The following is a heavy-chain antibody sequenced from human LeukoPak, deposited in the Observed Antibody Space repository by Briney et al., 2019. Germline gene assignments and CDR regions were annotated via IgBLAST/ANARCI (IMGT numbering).Heavy chain of an antibody. J-gene: IGHJ4*02. D-gene: IGHD6-25*01. V-gene: IGHV3-30*18. Sequence: GGSLRLSCAASEFTFSSYDMHWVRQAPGKGLGWVAVISYDESNEYYADSVKGRFTISRDNSKNTLYLQMNSLRAEDTAVYYCAKEKSRADKNFDYWGQGTLVTVSS. CDR2: ISYDESNE. CDR1: EFTFSSYD. CDR3: AKEKSRADKNFDY.